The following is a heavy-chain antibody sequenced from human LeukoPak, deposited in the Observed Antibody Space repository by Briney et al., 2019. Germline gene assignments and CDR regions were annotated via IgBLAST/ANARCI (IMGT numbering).Heavy chain of an antibody. V-gene: IGHV4-38-2*02. CDR2: IYHSGDT. CDR1: GYSVSSGYY. J-gene: IGHJ4*02. CDR3: ARVGRIFGVAPFDY. Sequence: SETLSLTCTVSGYSVSSGYYWGWIRQPPGKGLEWIASIYHSGDTYYNPSLRSRVTISLDTSKNQLSLKLSSVTAADTAVYYCARVGRIFGVAPFDYWGQGTLVTVSS. D-gene: IGHD3-3*01.